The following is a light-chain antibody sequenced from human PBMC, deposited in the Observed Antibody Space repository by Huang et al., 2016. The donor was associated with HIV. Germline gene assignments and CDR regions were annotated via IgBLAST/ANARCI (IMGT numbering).Light chain of an antibody. V-gene: IGKV3-20*01. CDR3: HQYGTAPRT. J-gene: IGKJ2*01. Sequence: EIVLTQSPGTQSLSPGDRATLSCRASQSISSSFLAWYQQKPGQAPRLLIYGASNRATGIPDRFSGSVSGTDFTLTISRLEAEDFAVYYCHQYGTAPRTFGQGTKLEIK. CDR2: GAS. CDR1: QSISSSF.